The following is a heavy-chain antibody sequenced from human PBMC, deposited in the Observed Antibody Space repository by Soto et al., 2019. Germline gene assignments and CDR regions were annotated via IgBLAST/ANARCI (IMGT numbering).Heavy chain of an antibody. CDR1: GFTFRNYA. J-gene: IGHJ6*02. V-gene: IGHV3-30-3*01. Sequence: QVQLVESGGGVVQPGGSLRLSCAASGFTFRNYAMHWVRQAPGKGLECLAVIAYDGSNAFYRDSVKGRFTISGDNSKNTLYLHMNSLRSEATGVYYCARGDREESLVGVGARPGEYGIDSWGQGTTVTVSS. D-gene: IGHD2-15*01. CDR3: ARGDREESLVGVGARPGEYGIDS. CDR2: IAYDGSNA.